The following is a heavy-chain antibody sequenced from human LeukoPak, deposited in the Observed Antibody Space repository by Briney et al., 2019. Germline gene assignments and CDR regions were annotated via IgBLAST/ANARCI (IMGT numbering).Heavy chain of an antibody. CDR2: INHSGST. V-gene: IGHV4-34*01. D-gene: IGHD3-22*01. CDR1: GGSFSGYY. Sequence: PSETLSLTCAVYGGSFSGYYWSWIRQPPGKGLEWIGEINHSGSTNYNPSLKSRVTISVDTSKNQFSLKLSSVTAADTAVYYCARIATGARYYYDSSGYSQAPDYWGQGTLVTVSS. CDR3: ARIATGARYYYDSSGYSQAPDY. J-gene: IGHJ4*02.